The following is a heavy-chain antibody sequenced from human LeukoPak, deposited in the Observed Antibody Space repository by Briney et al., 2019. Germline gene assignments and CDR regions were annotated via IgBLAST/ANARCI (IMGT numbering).Heavy chain of an antibody. CDR1: GFPFSNHW. J-gene: IGHJ6*03. CDR2: INTHGSST. V-gene: IGHV3-74*01. D-gene: IGHD6-13*01. Sequence: GGSLRLSCAASGFPFSNHWLHWVRQAPGKSLVWVARINTHGSSTNYADSVKGRFTISRDNAKNTLYLQMTSLSAEDTAVYYALAGYYYYYMDVWGKGTTVTVSS. CDR3: LAGYYYYYMDV.